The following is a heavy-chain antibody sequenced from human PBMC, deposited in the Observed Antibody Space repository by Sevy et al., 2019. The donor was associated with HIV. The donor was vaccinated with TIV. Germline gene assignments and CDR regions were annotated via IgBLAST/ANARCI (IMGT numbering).Heavy chain of an antibody. D-gene: IGHD3-10*01. CDR2: IIASGDTT. CDR3: AKDPGYN. CDR1: GFTFSDYA. Sequence: GGSLRLSCAASGFTFSDYAMCWVRQAPGKGLEWVSSIIASGDTTYSADSVKGRFIISRDNSKNTLYLQMNSLRAEDTAIYCCAKDPGYNGGQGTLVTVSS. J-gene: IGHJ4*02. V-gene: IGHV3-23*01.